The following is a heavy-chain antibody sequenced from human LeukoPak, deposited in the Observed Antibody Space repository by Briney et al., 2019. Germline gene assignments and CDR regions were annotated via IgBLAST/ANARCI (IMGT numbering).Heavy chain of an antibody. J-gene: IGHJ4*02. CDR3: ARVRRPYCYDSSGDY. V-gene: IGHV3-21*01. D-gene: IGHD3-22*01. CDR2: ISSSSSYI. Sequence: GGSLRLSCAASGFTFSSYSMNWVRQAPGKGLEWVSSISSSSSYIYYADSVKGRFTISRDNAKNSLYLQMNSLRAEDTAVYYCARVRRPYCYDSSGDYWGQGTLVTVSS. CDR1: GFTFSSYS.